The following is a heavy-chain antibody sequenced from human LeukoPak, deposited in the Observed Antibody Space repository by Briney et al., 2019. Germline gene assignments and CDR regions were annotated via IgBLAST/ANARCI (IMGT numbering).Heavy chain of an antibody. CDR2: IYPGDSDS. J-gene: IGHJ3*02. CDR1: GYSFTNYW. V-gene: IGHV5-51*01. D-gene: IGHD3-16*01. Sequence: GESLKISCKGSGYSFTNYWIGWVRQMPGKGLEWMGIIYPGDSDSKYSLSFQGQVTISADKSISTTYLQWSSLKASDTAMYYCARYYDYVWGTRNAFDIWGQGTMVTVSS. CDR3: ARYYDYVWGTRNAFDI.